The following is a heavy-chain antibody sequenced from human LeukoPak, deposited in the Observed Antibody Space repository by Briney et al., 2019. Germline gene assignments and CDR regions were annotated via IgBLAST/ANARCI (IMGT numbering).Heavy chain of an antibody. J-gene: IGHJ5*02. CDR2: ISYDGSNK. CDR1: GFTFSSYA. CDR3: ARDPLLLGYCSSTSCYTNWFDP. V-gene: IGHV3-30-3*01. D-gene: IGHD2-2*02. Sequence: GGSLRLSCAASGFTFSSYAMHWVRQAPGKGLEWVAVISYDGSNKYYADSVKGRFTISRDNSKNTLYLQMNSLRAEDTAVYYCARDPLLLGYCSSTSCYTNWFDPWGQGTLVTASS.